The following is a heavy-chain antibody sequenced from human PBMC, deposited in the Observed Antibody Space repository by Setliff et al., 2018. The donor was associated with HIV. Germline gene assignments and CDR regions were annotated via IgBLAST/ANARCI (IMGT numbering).Heavy chain of an antibody. J-gene: IGHJ5*02. Sequence: SETLSLTCSVSGGSISSGTYYWGWIRQPPGKGLEWIGSIYHSGSTYYNPSLKSRVTISVDKSKNQFSLKLTSVTAADTAVYYCARVAAGTYGKGDWFDPWGQGTQVTVSS. CDR1: GGSISSGTYY. CDR3: ARVAAGTYGKGDWFDP. V-gene: IGHV4-39*07. D-gene: IGHD3-10*01. CDR2: IYHSGST.